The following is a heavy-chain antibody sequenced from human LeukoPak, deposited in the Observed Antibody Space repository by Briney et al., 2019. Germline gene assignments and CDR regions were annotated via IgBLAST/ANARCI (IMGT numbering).Heavy chain of an antibody. CDR2: ISGSGGST. V-gene: IGHV3-23*01. D-gene: IGHD4-17*01. CDR3: ARRTGAYGDYVYAFDI. J-gene: IGHJ3*02. CDR1: GFTFSSYG. Sequence: GGSLRLSCAASGFTFSSYGMSWVRQAPGKGLEWVSGISGSGGSTYYADSVKGRFTISRDNAKNSLYLQMNSLRAEDTAVYYCARRTGAYGDYVYAFDIWGQGTMVTVSS.